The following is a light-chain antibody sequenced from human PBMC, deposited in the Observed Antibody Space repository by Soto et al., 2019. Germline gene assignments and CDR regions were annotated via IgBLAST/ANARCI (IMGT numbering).Light chain of an antibody. V-gene: IGLV1-44*01. CDR1: RSNIGTNP. CDR2: TNT. Sequence: QLVLTQPPSASGTPGQSVSLSCSGSRSNIGTNPVNWYQQLQGTAPKLLFYTNTQRPSGVPDRFSASKSGTSASLAISGLQSEDEADYYCAAWDDSLNSVIFGGGTKLTVL. CDR3: AAWDDSLNSVI. J-gene: IGLJ2*01.